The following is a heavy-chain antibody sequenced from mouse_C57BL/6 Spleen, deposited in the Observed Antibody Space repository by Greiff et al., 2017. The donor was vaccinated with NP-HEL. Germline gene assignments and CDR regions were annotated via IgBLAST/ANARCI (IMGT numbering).Heavy chain of an antibody. J-gene: IGHJ4*01. Sequence: EVKLQQSGPELVKPGASVKISCKASGYTFTDYYMNWVKQSHGKSLEWIGDINPNNGGTSYNQKFKGKATLTVDKSSSTAYMELRSLTSEDSAVYYCARRHYYGSGYAMDYWGQGTSVTVSS. CDR3: ARRHYYGSGYAMDY. CDR2: INPNNGGT. CDR1: GYTFTDYY. D-gene: IGHD1-1*01. V-gene: IGHV1-26*01.